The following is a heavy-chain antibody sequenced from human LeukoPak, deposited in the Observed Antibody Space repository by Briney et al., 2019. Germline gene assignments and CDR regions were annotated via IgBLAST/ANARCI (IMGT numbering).Heavy chain of an antibody. J-gene: IGHJ3*02. CDR1: GGSISSYY. CDR2: IYYSGST. CDR3: ARPSRYAFDI. V-gene: IGHV4-59*08. Sequence: PSETLSLTCTVSGGSISSYYWSWIRQPPGKGLEWIGYIYYSGSTNYNPSLKSRVTISIDTSKNQFSLKLNSVTAADTAVYYCARPSRYAFDIWGQGTMVTVSS.